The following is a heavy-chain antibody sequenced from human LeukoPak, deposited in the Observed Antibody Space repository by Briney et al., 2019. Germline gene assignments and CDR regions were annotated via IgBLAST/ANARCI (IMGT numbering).Heavy chain of an antibody. J-gene: IGHJ4*02. D-gene: IGHD5-18*01. CDR3: ANSRGDSYGPYYFDY. Sequence: GGSLRLSWVASGFTFSSYGMHWVRQARGKGVEWVAFIRYDGSNKYYADSVKGRITIVRENSKNTLYAEMNSLRGEDTALYYCANSRGDSYGPYYFDYGGQGTLVTVSS. V-gene: IGHV3-30*02. CDR2: IRYDGSNK. CDR1: GFTFSSYG.